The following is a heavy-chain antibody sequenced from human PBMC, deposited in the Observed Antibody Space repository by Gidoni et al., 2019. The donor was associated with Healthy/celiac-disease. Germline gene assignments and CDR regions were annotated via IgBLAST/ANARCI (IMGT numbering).Heavy chain of an antibody. V-gene: IGHV3-15*01. Sequence: EVQLVESGGGLVQPGGSLRLSCAASGFTFSNAWMSWVRQAPGKGLEWVGRIKSKTDGGTTDYAAPVKGRYTISRDDSKNTLYLQMNSLKTEDTAVYYCTLRGTTGTGDAFDIWGQGTMVTVSS. CDR3: TLRGTTGTGDAFDI. CDR1: GFTFSNAW. CDR2: IKSKTDGGTT. J-gene: IGHJ3*02. D-gene: IGHD1-1*01.